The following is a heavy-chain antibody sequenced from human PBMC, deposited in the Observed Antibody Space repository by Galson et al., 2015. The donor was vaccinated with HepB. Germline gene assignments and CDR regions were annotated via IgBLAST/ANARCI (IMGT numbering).Heavy chain of an antibody. CDR2: INPNSGGT. CDR3: ARGRGLPKEGMAVADI. V-gene: IGHV1-2*06. CDR1: GYTFTDYY. Sequence: SVKVSCKASGYTFTDYYIYWVRQAPGQGLEWMGRINPNSGGTTYAQKFQDRVTMTRDTSFRTTYMEMNRLKSDDSAVYYCARGRGLPKEGMAVADIWGQGTLVTVSS. J-gene: IGHJ4*02. D-gene: IGHD6-19*01.